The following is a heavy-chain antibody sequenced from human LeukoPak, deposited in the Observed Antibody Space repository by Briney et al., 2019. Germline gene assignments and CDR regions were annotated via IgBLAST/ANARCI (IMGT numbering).Heavy chain of an antibody. CDR3: AREQEGDDDYDILTGYYPSNWFDP. Sequence: GGSLRLSCAASGFTFSSYSMNWVRQAPGKGLEWVSSISSSSSYIYYADSVKGRFTISRDNAKNSLYLQMNSLRAEDTAVYYCAREQEGDDDYDILTGYYPSNWFDPWGQGTLVTVSS. V-gene: IGHV3-21*01. D-gene: IGHD3-9*01. CDR2: ISSSSSYI. J-gene: IGHJ5*02. CDR1: GFTFSSYS.